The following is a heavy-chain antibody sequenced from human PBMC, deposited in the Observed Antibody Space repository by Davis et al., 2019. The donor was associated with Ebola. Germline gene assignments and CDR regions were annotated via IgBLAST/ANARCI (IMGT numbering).Heavy chain of an antibody. CDR3: AHSPTSKHQSLDY. CDR2: IYWDDDR. D-gene: IGHD4-11*01. V-gene: IGHV2-5*02. J-gene: IGHJ4*02. CDR1: GFSLNYPGTA. Sequence: SGPTLVKPTETLTLTCTVSGFSLNYPGTAVGWVRQPPGKALEWLALIYWDDDRRYIPSLKSRLSITKGTSRNQVGLTLTDVDPLDTATYYCAHSPTSKHQSLDYWGQGILVSVSS.